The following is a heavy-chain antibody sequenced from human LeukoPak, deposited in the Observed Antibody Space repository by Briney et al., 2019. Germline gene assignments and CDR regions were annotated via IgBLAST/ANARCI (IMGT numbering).Heavy chain of an antibody. Sequence: GGSLRLSCAASGFTFSVYSMTWVRQAPGKGLEWVSYISSSGSTIYYADSVKGRFTISRDNAKNSLYLQMNSLRAEDTAVYYCARDLGQQLAFDYWGQGTLVTVSS. J-gene: IGHJ4*02. D-gene: IGHD6-13*01. CDR3: ARDLGQQLAFDY. CDR1: GFTFSVYS. V-gene: IGHV3-11*01. CDR2: ISSSGSTI.